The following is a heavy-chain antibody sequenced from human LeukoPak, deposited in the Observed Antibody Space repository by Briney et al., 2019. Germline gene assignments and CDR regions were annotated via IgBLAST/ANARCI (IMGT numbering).Heavy chain of an antibody. CDR3: ARSANPGYSSSWAFDY. Sequence: ASVKGSCKASGYTFTGYYMHWVRQAPGQGLEWMGWINPNSGGTNYAQKFQGRVTMTRDTCISTAYMELSRLRSDDTAVYYCARSANPGYSSSWAFDYWGQGTLVTVSS. J-gene: IGHJ4*02. CDR2: INPNSGGT. D-gene: IGHD6-13*01. V-gene: IGHV1-2*02. CDR1: GYTFTGYY.